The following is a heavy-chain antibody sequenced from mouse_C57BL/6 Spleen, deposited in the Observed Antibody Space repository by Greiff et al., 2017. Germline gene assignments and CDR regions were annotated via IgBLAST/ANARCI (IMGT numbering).Heavy chain of an antibody. Sequence: QVQLQQPGAELVKPGASVKLSCKASGYTFTSYWMQWVKQRPGQGLEWIGEIDPSDSYTNYNQKFKGKATLTVDTSSSTAYMQLSSLTSEDSAVYDCARRHYYGSSYGYFDVWGTGTTVTVSS. J-gene: IGHJ1*03. V-gene: IGHV1-50*01. CDR1: GYTFTSYW. CDR2: IDPSDSYT. CDR3: ARRHYYGSSYGYFDV. D-gene: IGHD1-1*01.